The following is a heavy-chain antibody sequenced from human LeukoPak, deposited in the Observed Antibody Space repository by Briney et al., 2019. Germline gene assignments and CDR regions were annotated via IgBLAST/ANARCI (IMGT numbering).Heavy chain of an antibody. CDR1: GFTFSDHY. Sequence: GGSLRLSCAASGFTFSDHYIDWVRQAPGKGLEWVGRSRNKGFIYTTAYAASVKGRFTISRDDSKNSVHLQMNGLKIEDTAVYYCATHSYNEDYWGPGTLVTVSS. CDR3: ATHSYNEDY. V-gene: IGHV3-72*01. CDR2: SRNKGFIYTT. D-gene: IGHD3-10*01. J-gene: IGHJ4*02.